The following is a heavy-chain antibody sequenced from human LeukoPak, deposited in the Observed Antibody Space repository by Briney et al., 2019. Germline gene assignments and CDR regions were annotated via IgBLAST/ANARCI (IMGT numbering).Heavy chain of an antibody. D-gene: IGHD2-15*01. V-gene: IGHV1-2*02. CDR3: ARTLASSGGICYSCAFDI. CDR2: INPNSGGT. CDR1: GYTFTGYY. Sequence: GASVKVSCKASGYTFTGYYMHWVRQAPGQGLEWMGWINPNSGGTNFAQKFQGRVTMTRDTSISTAYMELSRLRSDDTAVYYCARTLASSGGICYSCAFDIWGQGTMVTVSS. J-gene: IGHJ3*02.